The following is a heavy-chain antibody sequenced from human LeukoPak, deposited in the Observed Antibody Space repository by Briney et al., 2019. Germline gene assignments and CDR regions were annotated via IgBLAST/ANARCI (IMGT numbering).Heavy chain of an antibody. Sequence: ASVKVSCKASGYTFTSHYMQWVRLAPGQGLEWMGIINPSGGGTRYAQKFQGRVTMTRDTSTSTVYMELSSLRSEDTAVYYCAREWVSGYYYGMDVWGQGTTVTVSS. V-gene: IGHV1-46*01. CDR2: INPSGGGT. CDR3: AREWVSGYYYGMDV. CDR1: GYTFTSHY. J-gene: IGHJ6*02. D-gene: IGHD1-26*01.